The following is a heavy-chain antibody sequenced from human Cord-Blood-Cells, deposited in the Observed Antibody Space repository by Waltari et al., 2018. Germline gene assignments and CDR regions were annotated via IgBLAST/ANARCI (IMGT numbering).Heavy chain of an antibody. V-gene: IGHV6-1*02. CDR2: TYYRSKLYN. CDR1: GASVSSNSAA. Sequence: QVQLQQSGPGLVKPSQTLSLTCAIAGASVSSNSAAWHWIRQSPSRGLEWLGRTYYRSKLYNDYAVSVKSRIPINPDTSKNQFSLQLNSVTPEDTAVYYCAREVGGVIKRDDAFDIWGQGTMVTVSS. D-gene: IGHD3-10*01. J-gene: IGHJ3*02. CDR3: AREVGGVIKRDDAFDI.